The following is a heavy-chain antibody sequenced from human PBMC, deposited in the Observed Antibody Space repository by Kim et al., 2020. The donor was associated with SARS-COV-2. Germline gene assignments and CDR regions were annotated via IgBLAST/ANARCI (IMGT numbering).Heavy chain of an antibody. D-gene: IGHD6-13*01. Sequence: QKLQGRVTMTTDTSTSTAYMELRSLRSDDTAVYYCARDLLGKQLGYLADYWGQGTLVTVSS. J-gene: IGHJ4*02. V-gene: IGHV1-18*01. CDR3: ARDLLGKQLGYLADY.